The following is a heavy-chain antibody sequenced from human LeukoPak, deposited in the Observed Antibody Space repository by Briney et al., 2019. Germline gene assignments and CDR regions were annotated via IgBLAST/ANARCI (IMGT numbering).Heavy chain of an antibody. J-gene: IGHJ6*03. Sequence: GGSLRLSCAASGFTFSSYAMHWVRQAPGKGLEWVAVISYDGSNKYYADSVKGRFTISRDNSKNTLYLQMNSLRAEDTAIYYCAKNGDRGAYCSGGSCYPYYYYYMDVWGKGTTVTISS. CDR3: AKNGDRGAYCSGGSCYPYYYYYMDV. CDR2: ISYDGSNK. V-gene: IGHV3-30*04. D-gene: IGHD2-15*01. CDR1: GFTFSSYA.